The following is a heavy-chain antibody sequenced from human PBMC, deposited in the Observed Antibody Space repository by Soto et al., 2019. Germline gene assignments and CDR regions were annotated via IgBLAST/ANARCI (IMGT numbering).Heavy chain of an antibody. V-gene: IGHV1-69*01. J-gene: IGHJ6*02. CDR2: IIPIFGTA. CDR3: ARAGGNPRGRYYYYGMDV. D-gene: IGHD2-15*01. Sequence: QVQLVQSGAEVMKPGSSVKVSCKASGGTFSSYAISWVRQAPGQGLEWMGGIIPIFGTANYAQKFQGRVTITADESTSTAYMELSSLRSEDTAVYYCARAGGNPRGRYYYYGMDVWGQGTTVTVSS. CDR1: GGTFSSYA.